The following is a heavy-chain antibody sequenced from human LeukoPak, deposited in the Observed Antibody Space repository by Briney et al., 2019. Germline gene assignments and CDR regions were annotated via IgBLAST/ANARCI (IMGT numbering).Heavy chain of an antibody. Sequence: GGSLRLSCAASGFTFSSYAMSWVRQAPGKGLEWVSAISGSGGSTYYADSVKGRFTISRDNSKNTLYLQMNSLRAEDTAVYYCAKAVVRGVIPRGSDYWGQGTLVTVSS. CDR1: GFTFSSYA. V-gene: IGHV3-23*01. D-gene: IGHD3-10*01. CDR3: AKAVVRGVIPRGSDY. CDR2: ISGSGGST. J-gene: IGHJ4*02.